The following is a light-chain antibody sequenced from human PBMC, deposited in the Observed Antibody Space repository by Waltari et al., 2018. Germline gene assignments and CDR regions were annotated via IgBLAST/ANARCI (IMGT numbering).Light chain of an antibody. CDR3: NSRDTSGYHWV. CDR1: GPTNYY. J-gene: IGLJ3*02. Sequence: SSELTQDPPVSVALGQKVKHKCQGDGPTNYYASWYQQKPGQALVLVIYGKNNRPSGIPDRFSVSASGTTTSFTITGAQAEDEADYYCNSRDTSGYHWVFGGGTKLPVL. CDR2: GKN. V-gene: IGLV3-19*01.